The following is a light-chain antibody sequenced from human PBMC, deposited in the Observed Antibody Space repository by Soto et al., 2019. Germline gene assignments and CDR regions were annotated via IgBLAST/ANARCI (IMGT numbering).Light chain of an antibody. J-gene: IGLJ1*01. CDR1: SSDVGGFNY. V-gene: IGLV2-14*01. CDR2: EVR. CDR3: SSYTSSSSGV. Sequence: SVLTQPASVSGSPGQSITISCTGTSSDVGGFNYVSWYQQHPGKTPKLLIYEVRNRPSGVSNRFSGSKSGNTASLTISGLQAGDEADYYCSSYTSSSSGVFGTGTKVTVL.